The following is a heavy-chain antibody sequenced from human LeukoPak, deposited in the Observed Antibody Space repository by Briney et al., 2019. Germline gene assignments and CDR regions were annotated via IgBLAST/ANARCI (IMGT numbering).Heavy chain of an antibody. CDR2: INHSGST. V-gene: IGHV4-34*01. CDR3: ARGAKYQLLRARLYNWFDP. Sequence: SETLSLTCAVYGGSFSGYYWSWIRQPPGKGLEWIGEINHSGSTNYNPSLKSRVTISVDTSKNQFSLKLSSVTAADTAVYYCARGAKYQLLRARLYNWFDPWGQGTLVTVSS. J-gene: IGHJ5*02. D-gene: IGHD2-2*01. CDR1: GGSFSGYY.